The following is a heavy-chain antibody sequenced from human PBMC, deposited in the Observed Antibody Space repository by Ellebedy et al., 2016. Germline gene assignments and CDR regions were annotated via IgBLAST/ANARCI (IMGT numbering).Heavy chain of an antibody. CDR3: YYGHYSGF. CDR2: ISGGGDAT. D-gene: IGHD4-17*01. J-gene: IGHJ4*02. CDR1: GLSFRNFF. Sequence: GESLKISXVASGLSFRNFFMSWVRQAPGGGLEWVSTISGGGDATVYADSVKGRFTISRDNSRYTLYLQMDSLTAADTAVYYCYYGHYSGFWGQGTLVTVSS. V-gene: IGHV3-23*01.